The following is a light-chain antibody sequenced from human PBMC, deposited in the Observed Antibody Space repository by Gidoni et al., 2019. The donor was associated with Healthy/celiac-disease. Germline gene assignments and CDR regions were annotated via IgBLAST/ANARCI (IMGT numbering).Light chain of an antibody. CDR3: QQYDNNLFT. CDR1: QDISNY. Sequence: DIQMTQFPSSLSASVGDRVTITCQASQDISNYLNWYQQKPGKAPKHLIYDASNLETGVPSRFSGSGSGTDFTFTISSLQPEDIATYYCQQYDNNLFTFXPXTKVDIK. CDR2: DAS. V-gene: IGKV1-33*01. J-gene: IGKJ3*01.